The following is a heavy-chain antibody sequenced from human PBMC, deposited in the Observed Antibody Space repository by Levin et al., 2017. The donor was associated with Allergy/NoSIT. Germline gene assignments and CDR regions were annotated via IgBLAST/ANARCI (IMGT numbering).Heavy chain of an antibody. J-gene: IGHJ4*02. CDR1: GFTFSSYA. V-gene: IGHV3-23*01. CDR2: ISGSGGST. CDR3: AKVKASRGVFDY. Sequence: GESLKISCAASGFTFSSYAMSWVRQAPGKGLEWVSAISGSGGSTYYADSVKGRFTISRDNSKNTLYLQMNSLRAEDTAVYYCAKVKASRGVFDYWGQGPLVTDSS. D-gene: IGHD3-10*01.